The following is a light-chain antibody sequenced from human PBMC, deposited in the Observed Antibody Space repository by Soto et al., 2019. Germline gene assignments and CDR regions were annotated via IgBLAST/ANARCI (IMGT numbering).Light chain of an antibody. CDR1: SSNIGTNA. J-gene: IGLJ1*01. Sequence: QSALTQPPSASGTPGQRVTISCSGGSSNIGTNAVNWYQQLPGTAPKLLIYNNNQRPSGVPDRFSGSKSGTSASLAISGLQSEDEADYYCAAWDASLNGYVFGAGTQLTVL. CDR2: NNN. CDR3: AAWDASLNGYV. V-gene: IGLV1-44*01.